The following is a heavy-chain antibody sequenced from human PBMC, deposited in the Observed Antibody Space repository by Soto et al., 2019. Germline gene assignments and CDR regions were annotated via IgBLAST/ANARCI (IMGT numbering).Heavy chain of an antibody. CDR1: GGTFRSYA. CDR2: IIPIFDPP. V-gene: IGHV1-69*01. CDR3: ARSGGSGWSDGFDI. Sequence: QVQLVQSGAEVKKPGSSVKVSCKASGGTFRSYAVNWVRQAPGEGLEWMGGIIPIFDPPKYAQKFQGRVMSTADESTRTAYMELSNLRSEDTAVYYCARSGGSGWSDGFDIWGQGTMVTVSS. J-gene: IGHJ3*02. D-gene: IGHD6-19*01.